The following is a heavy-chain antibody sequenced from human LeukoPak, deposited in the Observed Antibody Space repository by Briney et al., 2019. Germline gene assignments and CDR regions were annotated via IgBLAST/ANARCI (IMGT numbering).Heavy chain of an antibody. Sequence: PPETLSLTCTVSGGSISAFYWNWIRQPPGQGLEWIGYIYYTVTTNYNPANPTLTSRVTISVDTSNNQFSLKLSSVTAADTAVYYCARDPAGGGGFFDYWGQGALVTVSS. D-gene: IGHD3-16*01. CDR2: IYYTVTT. J-gene: IGHJ4*02. CDR3: ARDPAGGGGFFDY. V-gene: IGHV4-59*01. CDR1: GGSISAFY.